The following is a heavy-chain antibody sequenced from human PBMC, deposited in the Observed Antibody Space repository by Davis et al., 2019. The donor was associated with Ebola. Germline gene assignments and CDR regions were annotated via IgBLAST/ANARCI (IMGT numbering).Heavy chain of an antibody. CDR1: GFTFDDYA. J-gene: IGHJ5*02. D-gene: IGHD1-26*01. Sequence: GESLKISCAASGFTFDDYAMHWVRQVPGRGLDWVSGISGTGGKTNYADSVKGRLTISRDNSKSTLDLQMDSLRAEDTAVYYCAKDYSVRDREIIFDHWGQGIPVTVSS. CDR3: AKDYSVRDREIIFDH. CDR2: ISGTGGKT. V-gene: IGHV3-23*01.